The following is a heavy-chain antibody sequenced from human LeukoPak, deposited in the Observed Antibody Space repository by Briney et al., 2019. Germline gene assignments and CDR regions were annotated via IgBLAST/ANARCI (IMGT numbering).Heavy chain of an antibody. CDR2: ISYDRSHK. J-gene: IGHJ4*02. V-gene: IGHV3-30*18. CDR1: GFTFSRYG. CDR3: AKSPDTWTYGFLDY. D-gene: IGHD1-7*01. Sequence: GGSLRLSCAASGFTFSRYGMHWVRQAPGKGLEWVALISYDRSHKYYADSVKGRFTISRDNSKTTLYLQMNSLRAEDTAVYYCAKSPDTWTYGFLDYWGQGTLVTVSS.